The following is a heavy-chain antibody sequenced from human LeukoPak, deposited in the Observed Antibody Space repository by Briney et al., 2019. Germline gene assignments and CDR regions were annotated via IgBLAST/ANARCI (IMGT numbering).Heavy chain of an antibody. CDR1: GFAVSNNY. V-gene: IGHV3-21*01. D-gene: IGHD6-6*01. Sequence: GGSLRLSCVASGFAVSNNYMTWVRQAPGKGLEWVSSISSSSSYIYYADSVKGRFTISRDNAKNSLYLQMNSLRAEDTAVYYCARDHYSSSSVFAYYYYYMDVWGKGTTVTVSS. CDR2: ISSSSSYI. CDR3: ARDHYSSSSVFAYYYYYMDV. J-gene: IGHJ6*03.